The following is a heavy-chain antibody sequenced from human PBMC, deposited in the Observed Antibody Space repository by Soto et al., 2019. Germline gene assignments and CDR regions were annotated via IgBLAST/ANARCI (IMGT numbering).Heavy chain of an antibody. Sequence: ASVKVSCEACGDSFTSYAMHWVRQAPGQRLEWMGWINAGNGNTKYSQKFQGRVTITRDTSASTAYMELSSLRSEDTAVYYCARGNDYGSGAYAFDIWGQGAMVTVSS. V-gene: IGHV1-3*01. CDR3: ARGNDYGSGAYAFDI. J-gene: IGHJ3*02. CDR2: INAGNGNT. CDR1: GDSFTSYA. D-gene: IGHD3-10*01.